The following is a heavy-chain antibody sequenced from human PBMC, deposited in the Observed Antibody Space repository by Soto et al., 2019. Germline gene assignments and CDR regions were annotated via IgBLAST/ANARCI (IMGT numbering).Heavy chain of an antibody. CDR2: IDNSGTS. Sequence: QGQLQESGPGLVKPSQTLFLTCTVSGGSISSGGSYWGWIRQHPGKGLEWIGYIDNSGTSYYNPSLKSRLTISVDTSNNQFSLHLSSVTAADTAVYYCARVGISGTIDAFDIWDQGTMVTVSS. CDR3: ARVGISGTIDAFDI. J-gene: IGHJ3*02. CDR1: GGSISSGGSY. V-gene: IGHV4-31*03. D-gene: IGHD1-20*01.